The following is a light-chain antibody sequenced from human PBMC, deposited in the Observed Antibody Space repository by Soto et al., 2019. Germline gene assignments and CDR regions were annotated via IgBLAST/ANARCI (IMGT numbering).Light chain of an antibody. J-gene: IGKJ1*01. CDR1: QYITSY. CDR2: AAS. Sequence: IQMTQPPSSLSAYVGDRVTITCRASQYITSYLAWYQQKPGKAPKLLIYAASTLQSGVPSRFSGSGSGTDFTLTITCLQSEDFATYYCQQYYSYPRTFGQGTKVDIK. CDR3: QQYYSYPRT. V-gene: IGKV1-8*01.